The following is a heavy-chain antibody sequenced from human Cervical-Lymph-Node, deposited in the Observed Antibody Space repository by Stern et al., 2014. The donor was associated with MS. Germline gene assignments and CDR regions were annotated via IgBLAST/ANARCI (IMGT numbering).Heavy chain of an antibody. J-gene: IGHJ4*02. CDR3: ARGASRLDFDD. CDR1: GYTFTDYG. V-gene: IGHV1-18*01. D-gene: IGHD4-11*01. Sequence: QVQLMQSGAEVKSPGASVKVSCKASGYTFTDYGVGWVRQAPGHGLEWVGWIGDYNDDTESAQHLKGRVTFTTDKSTSTAYMELGSLRSDDTAVYYCARGASRLDFDDWGQGPLVTVSS. CDR2: IGDYNDDT.